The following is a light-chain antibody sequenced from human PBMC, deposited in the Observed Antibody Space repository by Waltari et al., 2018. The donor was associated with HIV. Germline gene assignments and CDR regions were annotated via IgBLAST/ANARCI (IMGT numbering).Light chain of an antibody. CDR1: QSVRTN. CDR3: QQYNSWPT. J-gene: IGKJ1*01. Sequence: ETVMTRSPATLSVSPGERATLSCWASQSVRTNLAWYQQKAGQAPRLLIYGTSARATGIPARFSGSGSGTEFTLTISSLQSEDFAVYYCQQYNSWPTFGQGTKVEIK. V-gene: IGKV3-15*01. CDR2: GTS.